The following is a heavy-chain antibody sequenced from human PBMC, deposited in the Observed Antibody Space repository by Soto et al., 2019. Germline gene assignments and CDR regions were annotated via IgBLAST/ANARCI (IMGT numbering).Heavy chain of an antibody. J-gene: IGHJ4*02. D-gene: IGHD5-18*01. CDR2: IIPIFGTA. V-gene: IGHV1-69*13. CDR1: GGTFSSYA. CDR3: ARTLHRAMVLFDY. Sequence: SVKVSCKASGGTFSSYAISWVRQAPGQGLEWMGGIIPIFGTANYAQKFQGRVTITADESTSTAYMELSSLRSEDTAVYYCARTLHRAMVLFDYWGQGTLVTVSS.